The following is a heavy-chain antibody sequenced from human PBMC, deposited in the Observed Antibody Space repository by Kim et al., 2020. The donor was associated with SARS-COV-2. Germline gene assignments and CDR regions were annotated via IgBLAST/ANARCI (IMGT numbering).Heavy chain of an antibody. Sequence: GGSLRLSCAASGFTFSSYSMNWVRQAPGKGLEWVSSISSSSSYIYYADSVKGRFTISRDNAKNSLYLQMNSLRAEDTAVYYCARGLGVLMVGADYWGQGTLVTVSS. CDR1: GFTFSSYS. CDR2: ISSSSSYI. CDR3: ARGLGVLMVGADY. V-gene: IGHV3-21*01. J-gene: IGHJ4*02. D-gene: IGHD1-26*01.